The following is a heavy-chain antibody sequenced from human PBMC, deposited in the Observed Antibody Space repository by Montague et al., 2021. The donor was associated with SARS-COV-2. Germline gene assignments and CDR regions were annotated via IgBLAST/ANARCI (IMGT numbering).Heavy chain of an antibody. D-gene: IGHD1-26*01. Sequence: SETLSLTCTVSGGSISSYYWGWIRQPPGKGLEWIGSIYYSGSTYYNPSLKSRVTISVDTSKNQFSLKLSSVTAADTAVYYCARQGSGSYYNWFDPWGQGTLVTVSS. J-gene: IGHJ5*02. CDR2: IYYSGST. V-gene: IGHV4-39*01. CDR1: GGSISSYY. CDR3: ARQGSGSYYNWFDP.